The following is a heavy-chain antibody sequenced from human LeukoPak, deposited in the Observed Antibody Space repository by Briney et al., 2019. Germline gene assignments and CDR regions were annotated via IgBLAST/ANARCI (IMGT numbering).Heavy chain of an antibody. CDR3: ARDRPWNYFDY. J-gene: IGHJ4*02. D-gene: IGHD3-3*01. V-gene: IGHV3-30*03. CDR2: ISNDGSRK. CDR1: GFTFSRHG. Sequence: GRSLRLSCAPSGFTFSRHGMHWVRQAPGKGLEWVAIISNDGSRKYYAHSVEGRFTISRDNSKNTLYLQMDSLRAEDTAVYYCARDRPWNYFDYWGQGTLVTVSS.